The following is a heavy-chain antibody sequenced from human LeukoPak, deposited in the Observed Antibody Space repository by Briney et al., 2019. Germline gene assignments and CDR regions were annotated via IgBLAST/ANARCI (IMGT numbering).Heavy chain of an antibody. D-gene: IGHD5-18*01. V-gene: IGHV1-46*01. J-gene: IGHJ4*02. CDR1: GYTFTSYH. CDR2: INSSGDSK. Sequence: ASVKVSCKASGYTFTSYHMHWVRQPPGQGLEWMGIINSSGDSKSYAQKFEGRVTMTRDTSTSTVYMELSSLRSEDTAVYYCGRATDTAMPFDYWGQGTLVTVSS. CDR3: GRATDTAMPFDY.